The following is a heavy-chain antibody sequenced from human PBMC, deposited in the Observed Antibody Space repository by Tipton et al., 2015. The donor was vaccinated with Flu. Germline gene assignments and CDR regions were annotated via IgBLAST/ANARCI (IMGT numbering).Heavy chain of an antibody. V-gene: IGHV4-4*07. CDR1: GDSMSSFY. CDR3: AGASGSGTYVNFDY. CDR2: FHTSGST. D-gene: IGHD3-10*01. J-gene: IGHJ4*02. Sequence: TLSLTCTVSGDSMSSFYWSWIRQPAGKGLEWIGRFHTSGSTKYNPSLKSRVTMSVDTSKNQFSLRLSSVTAADTAVYYCAGASGSGTYVNFDYWGQGMLVTVSS.